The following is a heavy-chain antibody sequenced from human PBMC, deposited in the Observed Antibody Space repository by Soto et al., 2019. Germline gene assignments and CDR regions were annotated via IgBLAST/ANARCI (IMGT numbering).Heavy chain of an antibody. CDR1: GYSFTNYW. CDR3: ARLDCSSPTCYDYYYYYMDV. D-gene: IGHD2-2*01. Sequence: PRDSQKISCKASGYSFTNYWIGSVRQMPGKGLEWMGIIYPGDSDTRYSPSFQGQVTISADKSISTAYLQWSSLKASDTAMYYCARLDCSSPTCYDYYYYYMDVWGKGTTVTVSS. CDR2: IYPGDSDT. V-gene: IGHV5-51*01. J-gene: IGHJ6*03.